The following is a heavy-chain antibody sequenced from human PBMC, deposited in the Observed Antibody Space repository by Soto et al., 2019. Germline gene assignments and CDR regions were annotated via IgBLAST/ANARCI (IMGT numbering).Heavy chain of an antibody. V-gene: IGHV3-21*01. CDR2: ISSSGTYI. D-gene: IGHD3-10*01. J-gene: IGHJ4*02. CDR3: ARGHLGTDETSNDF. Sequence: EVQLVESGGGLVQPGGSLRLSCVASGFTFSSYSMNWVRQAPGKGLEWVSSISSSGTYIYYADSLKGRFTISRDNAKDSLYLHMNSLRAEDTAVYYCARGHLGTDETSNDFWGQGTLVTVSS. CDR1: GFTFSSYS.